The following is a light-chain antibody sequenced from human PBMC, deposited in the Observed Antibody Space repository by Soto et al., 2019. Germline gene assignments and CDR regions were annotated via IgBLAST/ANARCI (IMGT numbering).Light chain of an antibody. Sequence: EIVLTQSPVTLSLSPGERATLSCRASQSVRNFLFWYQQKSGQAPRLLIYDASNRATGIPARFSGSGSGTDFTLTISSLEPEDFAVYYCQHRSIWPVSFGQGTRLEIK. V-gene: IGKV3-11*01. CDR1: QSVRNF. J-gene: IGKJ5*01. CDR2: DAS. CDR3: QHRSIWPVS.